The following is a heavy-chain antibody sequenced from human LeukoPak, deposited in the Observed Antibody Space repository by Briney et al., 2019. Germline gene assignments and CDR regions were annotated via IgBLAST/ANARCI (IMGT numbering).Heavy chain of an antibody. D-gene: IGHD2-21*01. V-gene: IGHV3-23*01. J-gene: IGHJ4*02. CDR3: ARDVEAHISAACTFGY. Sequence: GGSLCLSCAASGFTFSSYAMSWVRQAPGKGLEWVSVISGLSGSTYYADSVKGRFAISRDNSKNTLWLQMNSLRADDTAIYYCARDVEAHISAACTFGYWGQGSLVTVSS. CDR1: GFTFSSYA. CDR2: ISGLSGST.